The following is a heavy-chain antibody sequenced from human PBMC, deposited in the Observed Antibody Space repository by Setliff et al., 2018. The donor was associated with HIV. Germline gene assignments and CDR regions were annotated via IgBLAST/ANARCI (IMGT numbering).Heavy chain of an antibody. CDR2: MNPNRSGT. CDR3: ARGGDYGAFDI. V-gene: IGHV1-2*02. Sequence: ASVKVSCKASGYTFTSYDINWVRQATGQGLEWMGWMNPNRSGTNYAQKSQGRVTMTRDTSTTTANMELSRLGSDDTAVYYCARGGDYGAFDIWGQGTMVTVSS. D-gene: IGHD4-17*01. CDR1: GYTFTSYD. J-gene: IGHJ3*02.